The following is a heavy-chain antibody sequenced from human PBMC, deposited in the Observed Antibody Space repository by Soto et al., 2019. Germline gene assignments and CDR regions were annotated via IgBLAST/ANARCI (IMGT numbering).Heavy chain of an antibody. V-gene: IGHV3-23*01. Sequence: EVQLLESGGGLVQQGGSLRLSCAASAFTFSSYAMSWVRQTPRKGLEWVSSISGSGDSTFYADSVKGRFTISRDNSKNRVYLEMSSLRAEDTAIYFCAKDGRIHLYSPPFDYWGQGALVSVTS. J-gene: IGHJ4*02. CDR3: AKDGRIHLYSPPFDY. D-gene: IGHD5-18*01. CDR1: AFTFSSYA. CDR2: ISGSGDST.